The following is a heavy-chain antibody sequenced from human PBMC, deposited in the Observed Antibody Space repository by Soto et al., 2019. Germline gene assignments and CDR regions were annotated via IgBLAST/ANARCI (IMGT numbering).Heavy chain of an antibody. Sequence: PSETLSLTCTVSGGSISSGGYYWSWIRQHPGKGLEWIGYIYYSGSTYYNPSLKSRVTISVDTSKNQFSLKLSSVTAADTAVYYCARDGAYCSGGSCYPYHFDYWGQGTLVPVSS. CDR1: GGSISSGGYY. V-gene: IGHV4-31*03. CDR3: ARDGAYCSGGSCYPYHFDY. CDR2: IYYSGST. J-gene: IGHJ4*02. D-gene: IGHD2-15*01.